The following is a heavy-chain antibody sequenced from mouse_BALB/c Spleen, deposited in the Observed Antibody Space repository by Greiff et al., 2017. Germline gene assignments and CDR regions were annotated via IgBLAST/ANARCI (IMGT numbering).Heavy chain of an antibody. Sequence: QVQLQQSGPELVKPGASVRISCKASGYTFTCYYIHWVKQRPGQGLEWIGWIYPGNVNTKYNEKFKGKATLTADKSSSTAYMQLSSLTSEDSAVYFCAREGGIGYDVAWFAYWGQGTLVTVSA. V-gene: IGHV1S56*01. CDR2: IYPGNVNT. CDR3: AREGGIGYDVAWFAY. CDR1: GYTFTCYY. J-gene: IGHJ3*01. D-gene: IGHD2-14*01.